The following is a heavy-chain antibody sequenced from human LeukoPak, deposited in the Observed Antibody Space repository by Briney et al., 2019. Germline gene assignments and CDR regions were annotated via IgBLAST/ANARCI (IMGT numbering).Heavy chain of an antibody. CDR3: ARDRPYTGRWRGFDY. CDR1: GGTFSRYA. Sequence: WASVKVSCKASGGTFSRYAISWVRQAPGQGLEWMGGIIPMFGIANYAQKFQGRVTITADESTSTAYMELSSLRSEDTAVYYCARDRPYTGRWRGFDYWGQGTLVTVSS. D-gene: IGHD5-18*01. J-gene: IGHJ4*02. CDR2: IIPMFGIA. V-gene: IGHV1-69*13.